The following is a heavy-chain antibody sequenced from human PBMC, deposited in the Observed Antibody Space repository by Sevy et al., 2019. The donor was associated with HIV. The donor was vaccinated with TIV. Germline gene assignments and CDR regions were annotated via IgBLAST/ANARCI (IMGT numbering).Heavy chain of an antibody. D-gene: IGHD5-18*01. J-gene: IGHJ6*02. Sequence: ASVKVSCKSTGYTFTGYYLHWVRQAPGRGLEWMGWINPNRGDTHYSQKFQGWVTMTSDTSISTAYMQLDRLTSDDTVVYYCARGGYSSGNHYSHGVDVWGLGTTVTVSS. V-gene: IGHV1-2*04. CDR1: GYTFTGYY. CDR3: ARGGYSSGNHYSHGVDV. CDR2: INPNRGDT.